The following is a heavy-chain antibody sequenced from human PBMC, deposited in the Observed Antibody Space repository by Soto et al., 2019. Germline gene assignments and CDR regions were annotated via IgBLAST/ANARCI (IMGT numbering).Heavy chain of an antibody. Sequence: GESLKISCKGSGYSFTSYWIGWVRQMPGKGLEWMGIIYPGDSDTRYSPSFQGQVTISADKSISTAYLQWSSLKASDTAMYYCARRIAVAGTVYYGMDVWGQGTTVTVSS. V-gene: IGHV5-51*01. CDR2: IYPGDSDT. CDR3: ARRIAVAGTVYYGMDV. CDR1: GYSFTSYW. D-gene: IGHD6-19*01. J-gene: IGHJ6*02.